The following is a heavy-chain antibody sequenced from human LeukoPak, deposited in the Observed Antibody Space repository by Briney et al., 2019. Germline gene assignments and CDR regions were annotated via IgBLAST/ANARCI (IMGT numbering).Heavy chain of an antibody. J-gene: IGHJ4*02. CDR3: ARGYSSGWYYFDY. Sequence: GGSLRLSCAASGFTVRSTYMSWVRQAPGKGLEWVSVIYADGSTYYADSVKGRFTISRDNSKNTMSFRMNSLRAEDTAVYYCARGYSSGWYYFDYWGQGTLVTVSS. V-gene: IGHV3-53*01. D-gene: IGHD6-19*01. CDR2: IYADGST. CDR1: GFTVRSTY.